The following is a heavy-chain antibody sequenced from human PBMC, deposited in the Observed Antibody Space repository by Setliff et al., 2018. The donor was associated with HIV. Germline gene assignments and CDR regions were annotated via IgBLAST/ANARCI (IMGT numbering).Heavy chain of an antibody. Sequence: GASVKVSCKASGYTFTGYYMHWVRQAPGQGLEWMGWINPKSGGTNYAQKFQGRVTMTRDTSISTAYMEVSRLRSDDTAVYYCARDEERRGPPGIWGQGTMVTVSS. CDR3: ARDEERRGPPGI. CDR2: INPKSGGT. CDR1: GYTFTGYY. D-gene: IGHD1-26*01. J-gene: IGHJ3*02. V-gene: IGHV1-2*02.